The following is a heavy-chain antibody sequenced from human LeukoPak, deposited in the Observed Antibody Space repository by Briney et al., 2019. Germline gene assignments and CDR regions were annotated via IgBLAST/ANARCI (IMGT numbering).Heavy chain of an antibody. CDR3: ARGQNYYGSGSLSAVAVFDY. CDR1: GGSFRGSY. CDR2: INHIENT. V-gene: IGHV4-34*01. J-gene: IGHJ4*02. D-gene: IGHD3-10*01. Sequence: SKTLSLTCAVFGGSFRGSYWSWIRKPPGRGLKWMGEINHIENTNYNPPLKSRVTISVDTSKNQFSLKLSSVTAADTAVYYCARGQNYYGSGSLSAVAVFDYWGQGTLVTVSS.